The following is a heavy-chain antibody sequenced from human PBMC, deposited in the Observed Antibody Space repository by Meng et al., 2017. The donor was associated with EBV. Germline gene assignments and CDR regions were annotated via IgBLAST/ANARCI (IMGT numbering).Heavy chain of an antibody. CDR2: IIPAGGNT. Sequence: VHRVQSRVEGKKPGASVKVSCKASGYTFTSYYLHWVRQAPGQGLEWMGIIIPAGGNTNYAQKFRGRFTMTRDTSTSTVYMDLSILTSEDTAVYYCVRELVGGTFDYWGQGTLVTVSS. V-gene: IGHV1-46*01. CDR3: VRELVGGTFDY. CDR1: GYTFTSYY. J-gene: IGHJ4*02. D-gene: IGHD1/OR15-1a*01.